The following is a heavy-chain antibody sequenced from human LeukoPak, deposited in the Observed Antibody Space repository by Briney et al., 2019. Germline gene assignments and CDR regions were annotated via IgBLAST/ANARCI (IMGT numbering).Heavy chain of an antibody. V-gene: IGHV1-18*01. CDR3: ARDSWQQLTKHDAFDI. J-gene: IGHJ3*02. D-gene: IGHD6-13*01. Sequence: GASVKVSCKASGYTFTSYGISWVRQAPGQGLEWMGWISAYNGNTNYAQKLQGRVTMTTDTSTSTAYMELRSLRSDDTAVYYCARDSWQQLTKHDAFDIWGQGTMVTVSS. CDR1: GYTFTSYG. CDR2: ISAYNGNT.